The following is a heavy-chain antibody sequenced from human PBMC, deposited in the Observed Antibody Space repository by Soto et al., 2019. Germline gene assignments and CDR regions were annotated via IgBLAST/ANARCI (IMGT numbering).Heavy chain of an antibody. CDR1: GFTFSTYA. CDR2: ISGSGGST. D-gene: IGHD6-13*01. Sequence: GGSLRLSCEASGFTFSTYARSWVRKAPGKGLGWVSAISGSGGSTYYADSVKGRFTISRDNSKNTLYLQMNSLRAEDTAVYYCAKGLGRIAAAGMDYYYYMDAWGKGTTVTVSS. V-gene: IGHV3-23*01. J-gene: IGHJ6*03. CDR3: AKGLGRIAAAGMDYYYYMDA.